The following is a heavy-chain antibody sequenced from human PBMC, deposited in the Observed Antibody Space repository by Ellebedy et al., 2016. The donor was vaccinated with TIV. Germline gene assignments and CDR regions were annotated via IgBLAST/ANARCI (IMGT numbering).Heavy chain of an antibody. CDR3: AGGDSNWFDP. CDR2: VSTRGCYT. CDR1: GYTFTSYY. D-gene: IGHD5-24*01. Sequence: ASVKVSCKASGYTFTSYYIHWVRQAPGQGLEWMGLVSTRGCYTRYAQKFEGRVTMTRDTSTATVYMEVSSLRFEDTAVYYCAGGDSNWFDPWGQGTLVTVSS. J-gene: IGHJ5*02. V-gene: IGHV1-46*01.